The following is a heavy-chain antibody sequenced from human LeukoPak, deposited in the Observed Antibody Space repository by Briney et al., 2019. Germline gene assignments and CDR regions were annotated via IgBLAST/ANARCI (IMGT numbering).Heavy chain of an antibody. J-gene: IGHJ4*02. CDR3: AIFQGTYGDNDKDY. D-gene: IGHD4-17*01. V-gene: IGHV1-69*13. Sequence: ASVKVSCKASGGTFRSYAINWVRLAHGKGLEWMGGIIPMVNTPKYAQKFQGRVTITADESTSTGYMEVSSLRSEDTAVYYCAIFQGTYGDNDKDYWGQGTLVTVSS. CDR1: GGTFRSYA. CDR2: IIPMVNTP.